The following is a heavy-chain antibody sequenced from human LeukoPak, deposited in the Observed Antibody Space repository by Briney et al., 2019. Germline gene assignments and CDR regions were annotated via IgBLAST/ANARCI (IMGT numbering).Heavy chain of an antibody. CDR1: GGSFSGYY. J-gene: IGHJ4*02. D-gene: IGHD3-9*01. CDR3: ARLQRYFDWFPFDY. CDR2: INHSGST. Sequence: PSEALSLTCAVYGGSFSGYYWSWIRQPPGKGLEWIGEINHSGSTNYNPSLKSRVTISVDTSKNQFSLKLSSVTAADTAVYYCARLQRYFDWFPFDYWGQGTLVTVSS. V-gene: IGHV4-34*01.